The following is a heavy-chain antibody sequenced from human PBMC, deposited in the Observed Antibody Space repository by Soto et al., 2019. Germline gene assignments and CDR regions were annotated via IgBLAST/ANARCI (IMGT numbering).Heavy chain of an antibody. V-gene: IGHV4-59*01. CDR3: ASSAAMVPYYYYYGMDV. CDR1: GGSISSYY. D-gene: IGHD5-18*01. Sequence: PSETLSLTCTVSGGSISSYYWSWIRQPPGKGLEWIGYIYYSGSTNYNPSLKSRVTISVDTSKNQFSLKLSSVTAADTAVYYCASSAAMVPYYYYYGMDVWGQGTTVTVS. J-gene: IGHJ6*02. CDR2: IYYSGST.